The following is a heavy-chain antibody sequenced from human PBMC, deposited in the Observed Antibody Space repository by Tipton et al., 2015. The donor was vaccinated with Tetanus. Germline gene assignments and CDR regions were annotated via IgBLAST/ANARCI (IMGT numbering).Heavy chain of an antibody. D-gene: IGHD3-10*01. CDR3: ARDRGVRGGYYYYHGMDV. J-gene: IGHJ6*02. V-gene: IGHV4-61*08. Sequence: TLSLTCSVSGGSLRGGDHNWSWIRQAPGKGLEWLAYISSSGRSNSNYFHKSRITMSRDTSKNQFSLKLASVTAADSAVYFCARDRGVRGGYYYYHGMDVWGQGTTVTVSS. CDR2: ISSSGRS. CDR1: GGSLRGGDHN.